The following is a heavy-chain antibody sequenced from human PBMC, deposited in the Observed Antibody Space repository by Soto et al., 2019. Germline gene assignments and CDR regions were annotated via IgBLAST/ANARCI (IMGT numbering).Heavy chain of an antibody. CDR1: GFTFKTHA. Sequence: QVQLVESGGGVVQPGTSLRLSCAASGFTFKTHAMHWVRQAPGKGLEWMAVIANDGNEKFYADSVKGRFTISRDNSKNPVYLQINTLRNEDTAVYYCGKDVGDYVPYYYGVDVWGQGTTVTVSS. V-gene: IGHV3-30*18. J-gene: IGHJ6*02. D-gene: IGHD1-26*01. CDR3: GKDVGDYVPYYYGVDV. CDR2: IANDGNEK.